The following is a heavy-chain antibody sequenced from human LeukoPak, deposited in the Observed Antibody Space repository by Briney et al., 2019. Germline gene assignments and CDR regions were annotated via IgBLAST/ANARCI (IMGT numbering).Heavy chain of an antibody. J-gene: IGHJ6*02. D-gene: IGHD5-18*01. CDR3: TRGAGGDTARDYYYYAMDV. V-gene: IGHV3-72*01. Sequence: GGSLRLSCAASGFTFSDHYMDWVRQAPGGGLEWVARIRDKANSYTTEYAASVKGRFTISREDSKNSLYLHMSSLKTEDTAVYYCTRGAGGDTARDYYYYAMDVWGQGTTVTVSS. CDR1: GFTFSDHY. CDR2: IRDKANSYTT.